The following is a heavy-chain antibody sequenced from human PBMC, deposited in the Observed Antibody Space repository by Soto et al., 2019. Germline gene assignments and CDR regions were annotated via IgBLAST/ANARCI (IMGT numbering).Heavy chain of an antibody. CDR2: IYYSGST. D-gene: IGHD5-18*01. CDR1: GGSISSGDYY. J-gene: IGHJ4*02. CDR3: ARVGDRAMAVSD. Sequence: QVQLQESGPGLVKPSQTLSLTCTVSGGSISSGDYYWSWIRQPPGKGLEWIGYIYYSGSTYYNPSLKSRVTISVDTSKSQFSRKLSSVTAADTAVYYCARVGDRAMAVSDWGQGTLVTVSS. V-gene: IGHV4-30-4*01.